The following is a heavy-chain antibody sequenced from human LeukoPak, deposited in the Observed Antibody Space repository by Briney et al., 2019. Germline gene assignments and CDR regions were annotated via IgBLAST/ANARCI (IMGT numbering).Heavy chain of an antibody. CDR2: ISYSGTT. CDR3: ARMSRVHFTGPDYWRGYLSWFDP. V-gene: IGHV4-59*01. CDR1: GVSLTSYY. Sequence: PSETLSLTCSVSGVSLTSYYWSWVRQAPGKGLEWIGCISYSGTTNYNPSLKSEVTISVDMSATQFYLNLSSLTTADTAIYYCARMSRVHFTGPDYWRGYLSWFDPWGQGALITVSS. D-gene: IGHD3-3*01. J-gene: IGHJ5*02.